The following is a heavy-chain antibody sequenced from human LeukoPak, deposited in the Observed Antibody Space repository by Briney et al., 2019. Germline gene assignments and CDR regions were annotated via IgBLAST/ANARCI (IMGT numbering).Heavy chain of an antibody. CDR2: INPSGGST. Sequence: ASVKVSCKASGYTFTGYYMHWVRQAPGQGLEWMGIINPSGGSTSYAQKFQGGVTMTRDTSTSTVYMELSSLRSEDTAVYYCARGGKNEVVVIISIDYWGQGTLVTVSS. J-gene: IGHJ4*02. V-gene: IGHV1-46*01. CDR3: ARGGKNEVVVIISIDY. CDR1: GYTFTGYY. D-gene: IGHD3-22*01.